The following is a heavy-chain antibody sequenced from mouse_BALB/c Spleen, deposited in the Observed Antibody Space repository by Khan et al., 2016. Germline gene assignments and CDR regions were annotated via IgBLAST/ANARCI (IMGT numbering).Heavy chain of an antibody. V-gene: IGHV2-6*02. CDR1: GFSLTSYG. Sequence: VQLQESGPGLVAPSQRLSITCTVSGFSLTSYGVHWVRQPPGKGLEWLVVIWSDGSTTYNSALKSRLSISKDNSKSQVFLKMNSLQTDDTAMYYCARRDDGGGAMDYWGQGTSVTVSS. CDR2: IWSDGST. D-gene: IGHD2-3*01. CDR3: ARRDDGGGAMDY. J-gene: IGHJ4*01.